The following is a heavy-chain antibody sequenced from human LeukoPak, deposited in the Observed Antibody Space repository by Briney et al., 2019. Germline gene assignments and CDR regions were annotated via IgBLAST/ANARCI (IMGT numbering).Heavy chain of an antibody. D-gene: IGHD3-16*01. CDR3: ARLGGNSQDHN. V-gene: IGHV3-21*01. CDR1: GFTFSSYG. J-gene: IGHJ4*02. Sequence: GGSLRLSCAASGFTFSSYGTHWVRQAPGKGLEWVSSISSSSSYIYYADSVKGRFTISRDNAKNSLYLQMNSLRAEDTAVYYCARLGGNSQDHNWGQGTLVTVSS. CDR2: ISSSSSYI.